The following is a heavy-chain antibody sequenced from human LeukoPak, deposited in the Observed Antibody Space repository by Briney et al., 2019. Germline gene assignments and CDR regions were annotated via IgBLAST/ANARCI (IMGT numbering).Heavy chain of an antibody. D-gene: IGHD3-10*01. V-gene: IGHV3-23*01. CDR1: EFTFSDYA. Sequence: GGSLRLSCATSEFTFSDYAMTWVRQAPGKGLEWVSSISGSGGNTFYADSVKGRFTISRDNSKKTLYLQLDSLRVEDTVIYYCAKDSKQLGVRGGWLDPWGQGTLVTVSS. CDR2: ISGSGGNT. CDR3: AKDSKQLGVRGGWLDP. J-gene: IGHJ5*02.